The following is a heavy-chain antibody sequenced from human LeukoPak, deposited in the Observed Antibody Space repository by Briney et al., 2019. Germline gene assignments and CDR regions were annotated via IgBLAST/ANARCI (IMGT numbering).Heavy chain of an antibody. D-gene: IGHD1-1*01. J-gene: IGHJ6*03. CDR2: IYTSGST. V-gene: IGHV4-61*02. CDR3: ARENWPYYMDV. CDR1: GGSISSGSYY. Sequence: PSETLSLTCTVSGGSISSGSYYWSWIRQPAGKGLEWIGRIYTSGSTNYNPSLKSRVTISVDTSKNQFSLQLSSVTAADTAVYYCARENWPYYMDVWGKGTTVTVSS.